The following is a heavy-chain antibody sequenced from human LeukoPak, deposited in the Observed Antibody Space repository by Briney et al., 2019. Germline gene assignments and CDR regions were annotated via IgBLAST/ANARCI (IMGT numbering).Heavy chain of an antibody. CDR3: ARDQGAFLNAFDI. V-gene: IGHV4-30-2*01. CDR2: IYHSGST. J-gene: IGHJ3*02. CDR1: GGSISSGGYS. Sequence: PSQTLSLTCAVSGGSISSGGYSWSWIRQPPGKGLEWIGYIYHSGSTYYNPSLKSRVTISVDRSKNQFSLKLSSVTAADTAVYYCARDQGAFLNAFDIWGRGTMVTVSS. D-gene: IGHD2/OR15-2a*01.